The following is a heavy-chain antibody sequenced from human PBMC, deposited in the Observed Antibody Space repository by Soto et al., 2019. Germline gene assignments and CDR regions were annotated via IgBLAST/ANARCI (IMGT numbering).Heavy chain of an antibody. Sequence: HPGGSLRLSCAASGFTFSSYAMHWVRQAPGKGLEWVAVISYDGSNKYYADSVKGRFTISRDNSKNTLYLQMNSLRAEDTAVYYCARDRDSSSWYGYDAFDIWGQGTMVTVSS. CDR3: ARDRDSSSWYGYDAFDI. V-gene: IGHV3-30-3*01. CDR2: ISYDGSNK. D-gene: IGHD6-13*01. CDR1: GFTFSSYA. J-gene: IGHJ3*02.